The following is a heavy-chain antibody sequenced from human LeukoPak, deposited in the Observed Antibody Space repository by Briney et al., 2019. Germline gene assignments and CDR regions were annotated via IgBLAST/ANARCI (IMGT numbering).Heavy chain of an antibody. CDR1: GFTFSSYA. Sequence: GGSLRLSCAASGFTFSSYAMHWVRQAPGKGLEWVSAISGSGGSTYYADSVKGRFSISRDNAKNTLYLQMDSLRVEDTALYYCARGSTMIRNALDIWGQGTMVTVSS. D-gene: IGHD3-22*01. V-gene: IGHV3-23*01. CDR3: ARGSTMIRNALDI. J-gene: IGHJ3*02. CDR2: ISGSGGST.